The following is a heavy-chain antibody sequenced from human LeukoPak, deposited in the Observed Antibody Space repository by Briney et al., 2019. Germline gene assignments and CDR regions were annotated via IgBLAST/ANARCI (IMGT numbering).Heavy chain of an antibody. V-gene: IGHV3-11*06. CDR2: ISSSSSYT. CDR1: GFTFSDYY. J-gene: IGHJ6*02. Sequence: PGGSLRLSCAASGFTFSDYYMSWIRQAPGKGLEWVSYISSSSSYTNYADSVKGRFTISRDNAKNSLYLQMNSLRAGDTAVYYCARAPHYSNYGPYYYGMDVWGQGTTVTVPS. D-gene: IGHD4-11*01. CDR3: ARAPHYSNYGPYYYGMDV.